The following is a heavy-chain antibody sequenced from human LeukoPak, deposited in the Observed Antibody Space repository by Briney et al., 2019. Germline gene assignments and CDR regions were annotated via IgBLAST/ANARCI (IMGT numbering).Heavy chain of an antibody. CDR2: INSDSGFT. CDR1: GYTFTGYY. V-gene: IGHV1-2*02. Sequence: ASMKVSCKASGYTFTGYYMNWVRQAPGQGLEWMGWINSDSGFTKYAQKFQGRVTMTRDTSITTVYMDLTRLTSDDTAVYYCARNFDMKGFDPWGQGTLVTVSS. J-gene: IGHJ5*02. D-gene: IGHD3-9*01. CDR3: ARNFDMKGFDP.